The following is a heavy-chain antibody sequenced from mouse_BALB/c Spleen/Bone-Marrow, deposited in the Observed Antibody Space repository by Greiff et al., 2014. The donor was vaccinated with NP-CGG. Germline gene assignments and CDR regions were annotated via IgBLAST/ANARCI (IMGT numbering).Heavy chain of an antibody. Sequence: VQLQQSGPELVKPGASVKIPCKASGYTFTDYNMDWVKQSHGKSLEWIGDINPNNGGTIYNQKFKGKATLTVDKSSSTAYMELRSLTPEDTAVYYCARSAYYGYYFDYWGQGTTLTVSS. V-gene: IGHV1-18*01. D-gene: IGHD2-9*01. CDR1: GYTFTDYN. CDR3: ARSAYYGYYFDY. J-gene: IGHJ2*01. CDR2: INPNNGGT.